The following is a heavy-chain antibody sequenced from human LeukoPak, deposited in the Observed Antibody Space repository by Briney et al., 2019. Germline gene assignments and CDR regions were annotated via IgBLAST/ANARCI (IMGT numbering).Heavy chain of an antibody. D-gene: IGHD3-10*01. V-gene: IGHV3-30*18. Sequence: PGGSLRLSCAASGFTFSSYGMHWVRQAPGKGLEWVAVISYDGSNKYYADFVKGRFTISRDNSKNTLYLQMNSLRAEDTAVYYCAKDLEFGAWGSGSPLDYWGQGTLVTVSS. CDR2: ISYDGSNK. J-gene: IGHJ4*02. CDR1: GFTFSSYG. CDR3: AKDLEFGAWGSGSPLDY.